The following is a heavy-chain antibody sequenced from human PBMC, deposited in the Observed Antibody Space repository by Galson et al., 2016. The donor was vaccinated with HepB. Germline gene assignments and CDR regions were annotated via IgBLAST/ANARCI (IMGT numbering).Heavy chain of an antibody. CDR2: IYTSGST. CDR3: AGQLEKSVGAFDI. D-gene: IGHD1-1*01. J-gene: IGHJ3*02. CDR1: GGSISNYF. V-gene: IGHV4-4*07. Sequence: TLSLTCTVSGGSISNYFWSWIRQPAGKGLEWIGRIYTSGSTNYNPSLKSRVTVSVDTSKNQFSLKLSSVTAADTAVYYCAGQLEKSVGAFDIWGHGTMVIVSS.